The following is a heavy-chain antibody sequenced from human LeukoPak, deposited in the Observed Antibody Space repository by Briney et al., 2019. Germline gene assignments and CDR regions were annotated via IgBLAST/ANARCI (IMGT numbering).Heavy chain of an antibody. D-gene: IGHD2-15*01. J-gene: IGHJ6*02. Sequence: SQTLSLTCTVSGGSINSYYWSWIRLPPGQGLEWIGNIYYTGSTNYNPSLKSRVTMSVDTSKNQFSLKLSSVTAADTAVYYCARGCSGGSCYPDYYYYGMDVWGQGTTVTVSS. CDR1: GGSINSYY. CDR3: ARGCSGGSCYPDYYYYGMDV. CDR2: IYYTGST. V-gene: IGHV4-59*12.